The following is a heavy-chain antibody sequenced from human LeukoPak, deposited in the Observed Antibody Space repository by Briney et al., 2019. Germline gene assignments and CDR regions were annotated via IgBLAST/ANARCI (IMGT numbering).Heavy chain of an antibody. V-gene: IGHV1-69*05. D-gene: IGHD2-2*01. CDR3: ARERDCSSTSCYDP. CDR2: IIPIFGTA. CDR1: GGTFSSYA. J-gene: IGHJ5*02. Sequence: SVKVSCKASGGTFSSYAISWVRQAPGQGLEWMGRIIPIFGTANYAQKFQGRVTITTDESTSTAYMELSSLRSEDTAVYCCARERDCSSTSCYDPWGQGTLVTVSS.